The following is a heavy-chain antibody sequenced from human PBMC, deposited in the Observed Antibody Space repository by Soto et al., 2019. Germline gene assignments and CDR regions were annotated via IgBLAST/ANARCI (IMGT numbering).Heavy chain of an antibody. Sequence: SVKVSCKASGGTFSSYAISWVRQAPGQGLGWMGGIIPIFGTANYAQKFQGRVTITADESTSTAYMELSSLRSEDTAVYYCASGYSYGPIDYWGQGTLVTVSS. CDR3: ASGYSYGPIDY. J-gene: IGHJ4*02. CDR1: GGTFSSYA. V-gene: IGHV1-69*13. D-gene: IGHD5-18*01. CDR2: IIPIFGTA.